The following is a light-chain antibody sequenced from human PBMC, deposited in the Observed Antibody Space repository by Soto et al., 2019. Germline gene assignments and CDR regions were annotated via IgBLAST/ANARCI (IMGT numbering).Light chain of an antibody. Sequence: DIQMTQSPSSLSASVGDRVTITCRASQSISSYLNWYQQKPVKAPKLLIYAASSLQSGVQSRFSGSGSGTDFTLTISSLQPEDFATYYCQQSYSTPRTFGQGTKVEIK. CDR1: QSISSY. V-gene: IGKV1-39*01. J-gene: IGKJ1*01. CDR3: QQSYSTPRT. CDR2: AAS.